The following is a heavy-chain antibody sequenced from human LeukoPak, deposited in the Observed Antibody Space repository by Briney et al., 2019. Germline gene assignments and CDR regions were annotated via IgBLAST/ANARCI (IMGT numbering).Heavy chain of an antibody. D-gene: IGHD3-10*01. CDR2: IYYSGGT. J-gene: IGHJ4*02. V-gene: IGHV4-59*01. Sequence: KASGTLSLTCTVSGGSISSYYWSWIRQPPGKGLEWIGYIYYSGGTNYNPSLKSRVTISVDTSKNQFSLKLSSVTAADTAVYYCARWGDSEAYGSGSYDKYYFDYWGQGTLVTVSS. CDR3: ARWGDSEAYGSGSYDKYYFDY. CDR1: GGSISSYY.